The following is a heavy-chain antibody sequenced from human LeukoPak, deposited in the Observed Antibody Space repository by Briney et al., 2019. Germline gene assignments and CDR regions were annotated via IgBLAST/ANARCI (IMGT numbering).Heavy chain of an antibody. Sequence: SETLSLTCTVSGGSISSGSYYWSWIRQPAGKGLEWIGRIYTSGSTNYNPSLNSRVTISVDTSKNQFSLKLSSVTAADTAVYYCARTGYSYGYWWFDPWGQGTLVTVSS. CDR1: GGSISSGSYY. CDR2: IYTSGST. V-gene: IGHV4-61*02. D-gene: IGHD5-18*01. J-gene: IGHJ5*02. CDR3: ARTGYSYGYWWFDP.